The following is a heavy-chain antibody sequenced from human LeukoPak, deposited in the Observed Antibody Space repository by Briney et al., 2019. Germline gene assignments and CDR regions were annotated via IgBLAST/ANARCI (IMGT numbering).Heavy chain of an antibody. Sequence: GASVKVSCKASGYTFTSYYMHWVRQAPGQGLEWMGIINPSGGSTSYAQKFQGRVTMTRDTSTSTVYMELSSLRSEDTAVYYCARVASGYYDILTGHRRIYYYYGMDVWGQGTTVTVSS. CDR3: ARVASGYYDILTGHRRIYYYYGMDV. V-gene: IGHV1-46*01. CDR1: GYTFTSYY. CDR2: INPSGGST. J-gene: IGHJ6*02. D-gene: IGHD3-9*01.